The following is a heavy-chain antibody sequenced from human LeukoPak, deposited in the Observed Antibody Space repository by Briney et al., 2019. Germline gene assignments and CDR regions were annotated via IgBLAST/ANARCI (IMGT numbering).Heavy chain of an antibody. CDR1: GYSISSHYC. CDR2: VCHSGSS. CDR3: ARAERDWFDP. Sequence: SETLSLTCSVSGYSISSHYCWGWIRQPPGKGLEWIGSVCHSGSSFYNPSLKSRLAISVDTSKNQFSLKLSSVTAADTAVYYCARAERDWFDPWGQGTLVTVSS. J-gene: IGHJ5*02. V-gene: IGHV4-38-2*02.